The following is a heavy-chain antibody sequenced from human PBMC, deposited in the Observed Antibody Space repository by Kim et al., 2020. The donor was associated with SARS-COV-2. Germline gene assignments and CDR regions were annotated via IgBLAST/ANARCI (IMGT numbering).Heavy chain of an antibody. J-gene: IGHJ4*02. CDR3: ARVFPPMNYYDILTGYYRGGGPVDY. Sequence: SETLSLTCTVSGGSISSGGYYWSWIRQHPGKGLEWIGYIYYSGSTYYNPSLKSRVTISVDTSKNQFSLKLSSVTAADTAVYYCARVFPPMNYYDILTGYYRGGGPVDYWGQGTLVTVSS. D-gene: IGHD3-9*01. CDR2: IYYSGST. CDR1: GGSISSGGYY. V-gene: IGHV4-31*03.